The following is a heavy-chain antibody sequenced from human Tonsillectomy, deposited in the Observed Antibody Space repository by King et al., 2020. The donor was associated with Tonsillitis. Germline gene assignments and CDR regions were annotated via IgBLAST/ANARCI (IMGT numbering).Heavy chain of an antibody. J-gene: IGHJ5*02. D-gene: IGHD4-23*01. CDR2: IIPIFGTA. CDR3: ASRGQPQPYGGLYSRSNWFDP. V-gene: IGHV1-69*01. Sequence: VQLVESGAEVKKPGSSVKVSCKASGGTFSSYAISWVRQAPGQGLEWMGGIIPIFGTANYAQKFQGRVTITADESTSTAYMELSSLGSEDTAVYYCASRGQPQPYGGLYSRSNWFDPWGQGTLVTVSS. CDR1: GGTFSSYA.